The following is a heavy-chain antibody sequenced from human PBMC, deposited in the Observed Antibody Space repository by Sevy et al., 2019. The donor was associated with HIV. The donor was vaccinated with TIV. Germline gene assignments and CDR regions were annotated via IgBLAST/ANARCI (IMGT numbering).Heavy chain of an antibody. CDR3: AKDFCRTENCADLFDY. Sequence: GGCLRLWCAASGFTFINYAMTWVRQAPGKGLVCVSSIYPNGDVTFYAESVKGRFIISRDSSKNTLFLQMNSLRAEDTAVYYCAKDFCRTENCADLFDYWGQGTLVTVSS. J-gene: IGHJ4*02. CDR2: IYPNGDVT. CDR1: GFTFINYA. D-gene: IGHD2-8*02. V-gene: IGHV3-23*01.